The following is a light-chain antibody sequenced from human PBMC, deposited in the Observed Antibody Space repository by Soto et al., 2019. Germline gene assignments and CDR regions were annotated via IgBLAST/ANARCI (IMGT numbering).Light chain of an antibody. CDR1: QGVNNN. CDR2: GAS. J-gene: IGKJ4*01. CDR3: QQCISWPPLT. V-gene: IGKV3-15*01. Sequence: DIVMTQSPAPLSLSPGERATLSCRASQGVNNNLAWYQQKPGQAPRLLIYGASTRATGIPARFSGRGSGTEFTLTITNLQSEDSAIYYCQQCISWPPLTFGGGTKVEIK.